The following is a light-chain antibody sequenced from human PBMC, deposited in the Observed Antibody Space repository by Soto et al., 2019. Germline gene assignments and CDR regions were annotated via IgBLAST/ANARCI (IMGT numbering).Light chain of an antibody. CDR1: SSDVGGYNY. V-gene: IGLV2-14*01. J-gene: IGLJ3*02. Sequence: QSALTQSASVSGSPGQSITISCTGTSSDVGGYNYVSWYQQHPGKAPKLIIYDVSNRPSGVSTRFSGSKSGNTASLTISGLQAEDEADYSFSSNTSTNSWVFGGGTKLTVL. CDR3: SSNTSTNSWV. CDR2: DVS.